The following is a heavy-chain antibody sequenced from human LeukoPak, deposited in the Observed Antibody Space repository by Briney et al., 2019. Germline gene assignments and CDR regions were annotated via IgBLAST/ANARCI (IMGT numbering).Heavy chain of an antibody. CDR1: GFTFSSYW. J-gene: IGHJ3*02. CDR3: ARDFWDEWDSSEACAFDI. V-gene: IGHV3-7*01. Sequence: GGSLRLSCAASGFTFSSYWMSWVRQAPGKGLEWVASIKQDGSEKYYVDSVKGRFTISRDNAKNSLYLQMNSLRAEDTAVYYCARDFWDEWDSSEACAFDIWGQGTMVTVSS. D-gene: IGHD1-26*01. CDR2: IKQDGSEK.